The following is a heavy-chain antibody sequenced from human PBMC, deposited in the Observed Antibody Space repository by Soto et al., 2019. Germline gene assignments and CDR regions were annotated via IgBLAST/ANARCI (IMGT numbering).Heavy chain of an antibody. CDR2: ISGSGGSGRG. J-gene: IGHJ4*02. V-gene: IGHV3-23*01. CDR1: GFSFRKYA. D-gene: IGHD4-4*01. CDR3: AKDLDDYSSAIDF. Sequence: EVQLLESGGGLVQPGGSLRLSCVGSGFSFRKYAMNWVRQAPGKGLEWGSGISGSGGSGRGFYADPVKGRFTISRDNSKNTLYLEMNSLRAEDTAVYYCAKDLDDYSSAIDFWGQGTLVTVSS.